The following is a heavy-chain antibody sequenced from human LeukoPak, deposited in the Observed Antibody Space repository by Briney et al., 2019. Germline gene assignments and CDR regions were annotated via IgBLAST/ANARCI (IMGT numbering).Heavy chain of an antibody. CDR1: GGSISTYY. J-gene: IGHJ6*02. Sequence: SETLSLTCTVSGGSISTYYWSWIRQPPGKGLEWIGYIYDSVNTKYNPSLKSRVTISVDTSKNQLSLKLSSVTAADTAVYYCAKHVPYYDSDFPAWGMDVWGQGTTVTVSS. V-gene: IGHV4-59*08. CDR2: IYDSVNT. D-gene: IGHD3-16*01. CDR3: AKHVPYYDSDFPAWGMDV.